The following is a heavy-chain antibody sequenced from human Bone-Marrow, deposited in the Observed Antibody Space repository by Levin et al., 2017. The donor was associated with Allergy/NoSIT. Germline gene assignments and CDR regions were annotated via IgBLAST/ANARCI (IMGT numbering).Heavy chain of an antibody. CDR3: ANSGGSDRELSDF. J-gene: IGHJ4*02. CDR1: GFTFNNYA. Sequence: GGSLRLSCAASGFTFNNYAMSWVRQAPGKGLEWVSVVSGGGGTIYYADSVKGRFTISRDNSKNTLYLEMNSLRAEDTAIYYCANSGGSDRELSDFWGPGTLVTVSS. V-gene: IGHV3-23*01. CDR2: VSGGGGTI. D-gene: IGHD1-26*01.